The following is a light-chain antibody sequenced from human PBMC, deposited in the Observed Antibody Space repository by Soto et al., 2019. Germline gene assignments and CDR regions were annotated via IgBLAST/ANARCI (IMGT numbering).Light chain of an antibody. V-gene: IGKV1-5*03. CDR3: KQYSNYSPST. J-gene: IGKJ1*01. CDR1: QSISIW. CDR2: KAS. Sequence: DIQMTQSPSTLSSSVGDRVTFPCRDSQSISIWLGWYQQKPGKAPKILSYKASSVESGVPSRFSGSGSGTEFTLTSSSLKPDDLATDYGKQYSNYSPSTFCQGTKVEIK.